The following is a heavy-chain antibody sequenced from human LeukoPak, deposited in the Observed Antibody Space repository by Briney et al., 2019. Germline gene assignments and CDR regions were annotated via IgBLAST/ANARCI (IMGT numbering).Heavy chain of an antibody. Sequence: GGSLRLSCAASGFTFSSYWMHWVRQAPGKGLVWVSRINSDGSSTSYADSVKGRFTISRDNAKNTLYLQMNSLRAEDTAVYYCARDRGGSSWNNWFDPWVQGTLVTVSS. CDR1: GFTFSSYW. CDR3: ARDRGGSSWNNWFDP. D-gene: IGHD6-13*01. CDR2: INSDGSST. V-gene: IGHV3-74*01. J-gene: IGHJ5*02.